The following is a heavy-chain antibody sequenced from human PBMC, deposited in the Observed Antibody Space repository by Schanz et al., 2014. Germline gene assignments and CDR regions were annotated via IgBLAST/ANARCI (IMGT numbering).Heavy chain of an antibody. CDR2: ISSDETVT. Sequence: QVQLVESGGGVVQPGGSLRLSCAASGFTFSRYGMHWVRQAPGKGLEWVAVISSDETVTYYVDSVKGRFTISRDNSKNTLYLQMSSLKTEDTAVYYCARRKHAFDIWGQGTMVTVSS. J-gene: IGHJ3*02. V-gene: IGHV3-30*03. CDR1: GFTFSRYG. CDR3: ARRKHAFDI.